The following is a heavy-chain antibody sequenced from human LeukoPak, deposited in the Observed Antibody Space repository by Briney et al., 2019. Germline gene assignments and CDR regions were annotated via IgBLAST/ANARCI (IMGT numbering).Heavy chain of an antibody. Sequence: GGSLRLSCVASGFTFSSSWMSWARQAPGRGLEWVANINQDETQRYYVDSVKGRFTISRDNAKNSLFLQMNSLRAEDTAVYYCARCRFSGTSCDFDCWGQGTLVTVSS. D-gene: IGHD2-2*01. V-gene: IGHV3-7*03. CDR3: ARCRFSGTSCDFDC. CDR1: GFTFSSSW. J-gene: IGHJ4*02. CDR2: INQDETQR.